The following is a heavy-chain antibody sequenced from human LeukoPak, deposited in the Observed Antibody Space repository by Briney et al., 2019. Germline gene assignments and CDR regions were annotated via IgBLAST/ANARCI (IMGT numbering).Heavy chain of an antibody. J-gene: IGHJ4*02. CDR2: IYTSGST. V-gene: IGHV4-61*02. CDR1: GGSISSGNYY. Sequence: PSQTLSLTCTVSGGSISSGNYYWSWIRKPAGKGLEWIGRIYTSGSTNYNPSLKSRVTISVDTSKNQFSLKLSSVTAADTAVYYCAREGDYYDTSGTLDYWGQGTLVTVSS. D-gene: IGHD3-22*01. CDR3: AREGDYYDTSGTLDY.